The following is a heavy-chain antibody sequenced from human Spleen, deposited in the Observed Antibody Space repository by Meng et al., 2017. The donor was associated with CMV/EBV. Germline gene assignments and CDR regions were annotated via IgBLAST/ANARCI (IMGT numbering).Heavy chain of an antibody. CDR2: INPNTGDT. J-gene: IGHJ2*01. D-gene: IGHD7-27*01. V-gene: IGHV1-2*06. CDR1: GSPFTDYY. Sequence: NSSGSPFTDYYIHWVRQAPGKGLEWMGRINPNTGDTNYAPKFQGRVTMTRDTSIRTAYMELRRLRSDDTAVYYCARSRTGVFGYFDLWGRGTLVTVSS. CDR3: ARSRTGVFGYFDL.